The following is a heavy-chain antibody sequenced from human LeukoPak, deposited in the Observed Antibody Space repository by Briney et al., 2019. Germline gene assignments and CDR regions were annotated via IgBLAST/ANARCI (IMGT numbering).Heavy chain of an antibody. J-gene: IGHJ3*02. V-gene: IGHV4-4*07. D-gene: IGHD6-19*01. CDR3: ARGPVPMAVAGTAFDI. Sequence: SETLSLTCTVSGGSISSYYWSWIRQPAGKGLEWIGRIYTSGSTNYNPSLKSRVTMSVDTSKNQFSPKLSSVTAADTAVYYCARGPVPMAVAGTAFDIWGQGTMVTVSS. CDR2: IYTSGST. CDR1: GGSISSYY.